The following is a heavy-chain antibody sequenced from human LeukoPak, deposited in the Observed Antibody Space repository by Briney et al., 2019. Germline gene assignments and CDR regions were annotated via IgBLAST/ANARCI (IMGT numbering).Heavy chain of an antibody. CDR3: ARHNNLYDYVWGSYRSGWFDP. CDR1: GDSITNNNCY. Sequence: SKTLSLTCTVSGDSITNNNCYWGWVRQPPGKGLEWIASIYYSGSSYYNPSLKSRVTMSVDTSKNQFSLKLSSVTAADTAVYYCARHNNLYDYVWGSYRSGWFDPWGQGTLVTVSS. V-gene: IGHV4-39*01. J-gene: IGHJ5*02. CDR2: IYYSGSS. D-gene: IGHD3-16*02.